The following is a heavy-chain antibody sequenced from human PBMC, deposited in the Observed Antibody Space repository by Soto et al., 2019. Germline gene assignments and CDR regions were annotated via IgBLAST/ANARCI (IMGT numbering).Heavy chain of an antibody. CDR1: GFTFDDYA. Sequence: GGSLRLSCAASGFTFDDYAMHWVRQAPGKGLEWVSGISWNSGSIGYADSVKGRFTISRDNAKNSLYLQMNSLRAEDTALYYCAKDREDNYYYYYMDVWGKGPRSPSP. CDR2: ISWNSGSI. V-gene: IGHV3-9*01. J-gene: IGHJ6*03. CDR3: AKDREDNYYYYYMDV.